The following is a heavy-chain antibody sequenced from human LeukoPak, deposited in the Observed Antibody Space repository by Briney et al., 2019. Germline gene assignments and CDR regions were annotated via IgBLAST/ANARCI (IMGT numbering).Heavy chain of an antibody. Sequence: GASVKVSCKPSGYTFTGYYMHWVRQAPGQGLEWMGWINPNSGGTNYAQKFQGRVTMTRDTSISTAYMELSRLRSDDTAVYYCARVYSSGWKFDYWGQGTLVTVSS. J-gene: IGHJ4*02. CDR2: INPNSGGT. D-gene: IGHD6-19*01. CDR3: ARVYSSGWKFDY. CDR1: GYTFTGYY. V-gene: IGHV1-2*02.